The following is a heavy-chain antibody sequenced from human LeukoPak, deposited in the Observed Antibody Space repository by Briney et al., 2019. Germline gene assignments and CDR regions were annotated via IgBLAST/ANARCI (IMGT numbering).Heavy chain of an antibody. CDR2: IWYDGSDK. Sequence: GGSLRLSCAASGFTFTSYGMHWVRQAPGKGLEGVAVIWYDGSDKYYADSVKGRFTISRDSSKNTLYLQMNSLRAEDTAVYYCARVDSSGYYFDYWGQGMLVTVSS. J-gene: IGHJ4*02. D-gene: IGHD3-22*01. V-gene: IGHV3-33*01. CDR1: GFTFTSYG. CDR3: ARVDSSGYYFDY.